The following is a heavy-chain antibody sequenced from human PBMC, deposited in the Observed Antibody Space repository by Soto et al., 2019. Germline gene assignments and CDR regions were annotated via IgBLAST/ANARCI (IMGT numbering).Heavy chain of an antibody. J-gene: IGHJ2*01. Sequence: PSETLSLTCTVSGGSISSSSYYWGWIRQPPGKGLEWIGSIYYSGSTYYNPSLKSRVTISVDTSKNQFSLKLSSVTAADTAVYYCARHGSITMIVVDWYFDLWGRGTLVTVSS. CDR1: GGSISSSSYY. D-gene: IGHD3-22*01. CDR2: IYYSGST. CDR3: ARHGSITMIVVDWYFDL. V-gene: IGHV4-39*01.